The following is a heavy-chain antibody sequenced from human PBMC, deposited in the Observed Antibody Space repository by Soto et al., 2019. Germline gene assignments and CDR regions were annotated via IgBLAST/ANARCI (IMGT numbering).Heavy chain of an antibody. J-gene: IGHJ5*02. CDR1: GGTFSSYA. Sequence: SVKVSCKASGGTFSSYAISWVRQAPGQGLEWMGGIIPIFGTANYAQEFQGRVTITADESTSTAYMELSSLRSEGTAVYYCARGRNPYCSGGSCRGDWFDPWGQGTLVTVSS. CDR3: ARGRNPYCSGGSCRGDWFDP. CDR2: IIPIFGTA. D-gene: IGHD2-15*01. V-gene: IGHV1-69*13.